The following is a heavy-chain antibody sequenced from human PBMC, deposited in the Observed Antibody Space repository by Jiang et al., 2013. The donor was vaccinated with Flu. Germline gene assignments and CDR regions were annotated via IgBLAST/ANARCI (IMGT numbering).Heavy chain of an antibody. D-gene: IGHD3-10*01. Sequence: TLSLTCTVSGGSISSYYWSWIRQPAGKGLEWIGRIYTSGSTNYNPPLKSRVTMSVDTSKNQFSLKLSSVTAADTAVYYCARGPSRYYGSGSPRWGYWGQGTLVTVSS. CDR2: IYTSGST. V-gene: IGHV4-4*07. J-gene: IGHJ4*02. CDR1: GGSISSYY. CDR3: ARGPSRYYGSGSPRWGY.